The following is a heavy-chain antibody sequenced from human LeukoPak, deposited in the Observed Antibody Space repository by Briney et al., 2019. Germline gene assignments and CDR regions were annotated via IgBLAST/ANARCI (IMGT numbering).Heavy chain of an antibody. Sequence: SVKVSCKASGGTFSSYAISWVRQAPGQGLEWMGGIIPIFGTANYAQKFQGRVTITADKSTSTAYMELRSLRSDGTAVYYCARDKEGQWLGHYFDYWGQGTLVTVSS. CDR3: ARDKEGQWLGHYFDY. V-gene: IGHV1-69*06. CDR2: IIPIFGTA. D-gene: IGHD6-19*01. J-gene: IGHJ4*02. CDR1: GGTFSSYA.